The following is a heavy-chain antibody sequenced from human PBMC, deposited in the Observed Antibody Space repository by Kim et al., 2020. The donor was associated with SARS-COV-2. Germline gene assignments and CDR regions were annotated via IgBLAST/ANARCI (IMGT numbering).Heavy chain of an antibody. CDR1: GLRFSSYN. CDR2: MSISTDYI. D-gene: IGHD3-10*01. J-gene: IGHJ4*02. CDR3: STSFGYPVRGVA. Sequence: GGSLRLSCAASGLRFSSYNLNWFRQAPGKAFEWVTYMSISTDYIHYADSVKGRFTISRDNAKNTLYLQMNSLRDEDTGVYFCSTSFGYPVRGVAGGQGTRVTVPS. V-gene: IGHV3-21*01.